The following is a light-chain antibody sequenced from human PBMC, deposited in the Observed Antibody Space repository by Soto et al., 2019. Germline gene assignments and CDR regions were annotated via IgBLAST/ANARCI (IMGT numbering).Light chain of an antibody. Sequence: EIVLTQSPGTLSLSPGERATLSCKASQSVSSSYLAWYKQKPGQAPRLLIYGASSRATGIPDRFSGSGSGTEFTLTISRLEPEDFAVYYCQQYGSSTWTFGQGTKVDIK. V-gene: IGKV3-20*01. J-gene: IGKJ1*01. CDR3: QQYGSSTWT. CDR2: GAS. CDR1: QSVSSSY.